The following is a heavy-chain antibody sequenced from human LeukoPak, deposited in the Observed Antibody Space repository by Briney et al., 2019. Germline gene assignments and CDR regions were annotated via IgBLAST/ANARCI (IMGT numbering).Heavy chain of an antibody. CDR3: ARDRGNQRGYYYYYMDV. V-gene: IGHV3-21*01. Sequence: PGGSLRLSCAVSGFTFSSYTMNWVRQAPGKGLEWVSSISTSSSYIYYADSVKGRFTISRDNAKNSLYLQMNSLRAEDTAVYYCARDRGNQRGYYYYYMDVWGKGTTVTVSS. J-gene: IGHJ6*03. D-gene: IGHD1-14*01. CDR2: ISTSSSYI. CDR1: GFTFSSYT.